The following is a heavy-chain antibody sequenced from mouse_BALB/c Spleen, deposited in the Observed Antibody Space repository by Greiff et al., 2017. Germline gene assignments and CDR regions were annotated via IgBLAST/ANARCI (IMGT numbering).Heavy chain of an antibody. Sequence: VESGGGLVKPGGSLKLSCAASGFTFSDYYMYWVRQTPEKRLEWVATISDGGSYTYYPDSVKGRFTISRDNAKNNLYLQMSSLKSEDTAMYYCARAYYRYYFDYWGQGTTLTVSS. CDR1: GFTFSDYY. J-gene: IGHJ2*01. V-gene: IGHV5-4*02. CDR3: ARAYYRYYFDY. CDR2: ISDGGSYT. D-gene: IGHD2-14*01.